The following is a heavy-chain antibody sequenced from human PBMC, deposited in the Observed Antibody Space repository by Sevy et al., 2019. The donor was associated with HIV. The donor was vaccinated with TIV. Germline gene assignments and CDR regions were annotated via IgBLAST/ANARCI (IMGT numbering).Heavy chain of an antibody. D-gene: IGHD6-19*01. CDR3: ARGVRYASGWAVDF. CDR1: GFTFDDYT. V-gene: IGHV3-43*01. J-gene: IGHJ4*02. Sequence: GGSLRLSCAASGFTFDDYTMYWVRQPPGGGLEWVSLINWDGDNTYYEDSVRGRFSVSRDNDKNSLYLQMSGLRTEDSGLYYCARGVRYASGWAVDFWGQGTLVTVSS. CDR2: INWDGDNT.